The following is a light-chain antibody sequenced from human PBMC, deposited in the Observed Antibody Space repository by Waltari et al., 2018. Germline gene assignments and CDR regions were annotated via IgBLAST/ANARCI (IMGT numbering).Light chain of an antibody. J-gene: IGKJ4*01. Sequence: DIQMTQSPTPLSASVGDRVTITCRPSQNINFYLNWYQQRPGKAPPLLIYETSTLQTGVPSRFSGSGSGTDFTLTISSVQHEDFATYYCQQSFRTPLTFGGGTKVEIK. CDR2: ETS. V-gene: IGKV1-39*01. CDR3: QQSFRTPLT. CDR1: QNINFY.